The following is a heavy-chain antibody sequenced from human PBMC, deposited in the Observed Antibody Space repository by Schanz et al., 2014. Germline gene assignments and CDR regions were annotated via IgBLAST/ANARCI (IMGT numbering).Heavy chain of an antibody. CDR3: TRLPRADPNGFDV. Sequence: QVQLVQSGPEVKKPGSSVKVSCQAFGDTFSKYNIMWVRQVPGQGLEWLGRIMPLRGIGNNAWKFQDRLTITADKSMNITYKELSSLRTEDTAVYYCTRLPRADPNGFDVCGQGTTVTVS. J-gene: IGHJ6*02. CDR1: GDTFSKYN. D-gene: IGHD6-19*01. CDR2: IMPLRGIG. V-gene: IGHV1-69*02.